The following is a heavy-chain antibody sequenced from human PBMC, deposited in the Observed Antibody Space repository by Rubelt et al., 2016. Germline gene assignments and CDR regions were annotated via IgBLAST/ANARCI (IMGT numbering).Heavy chain of an antibody. J-gene: IGHJ5*01. Sequence: QVQLQESGPGLVKPSETLFFSCTVSGGSMKSSNYYWGWIRQPPGKGLEWIGSINYGGGTYYNPTLKSRVTISLDTSKNQSSLKLTSVTAADTAVYYCAREDFVNNWLDYWGQGTRVTVSS. V-gene: IGHV4-39*07. CDR1: GGSMKSSNYY. D-gene: IGHD2/OR15-2a*01. CDR2: INYGGGT. CDR3: AREDFVNNWLDY.